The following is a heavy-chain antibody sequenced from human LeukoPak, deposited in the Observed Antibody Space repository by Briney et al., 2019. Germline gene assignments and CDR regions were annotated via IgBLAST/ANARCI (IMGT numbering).Heavy chain of an antibody. CDR2: VYYSGSR. J-gene: IGHJ6*02. Sequence: PSETLSLTCTVSGAYISSNNYYWGWIRQPPGEGLEWIGSVYYSGSRFYNPSLKSRVTISVDTSKNQFSLRLRSVTAADTAVYYCARGESYCSGGLCYHYYGMDVWGQGTTVTVSS. CDR1: GAYISSNNYY. CDR3: ARGESYCSGGLCYHYYGMDV. D-gene: IGHD2-8*02. V-gene: IGHV4-39*07.